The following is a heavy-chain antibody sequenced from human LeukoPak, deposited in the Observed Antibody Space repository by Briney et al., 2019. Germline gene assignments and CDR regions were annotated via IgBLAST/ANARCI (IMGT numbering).Heavy chain of an antibody. CDR1: GGSISSSSYY. CDR2: FDYNGNT. D-gene: IGHD1-26*01. CDR3: ARRLLAFDY. V-gene: IGHV4-39*01. J-gene: IGHJ4*02. Sequence: SETLSLTCAVSGGSISSSSYYWGWIRQPPGKGLEWIGNFDYNGNTYSNPSPKSRVTICVDTSNNQYCLKLFSVTASDTAVYYCARRLLAFDYWGQGTLVTVS.